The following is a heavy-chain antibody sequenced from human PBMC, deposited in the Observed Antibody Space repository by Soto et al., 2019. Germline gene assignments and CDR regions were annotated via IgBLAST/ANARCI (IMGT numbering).Heavy chain of an antibody. CDR1: GYTFTSYD. CDR2: MNPNSGNT. D-gene: IGHD2-8*01. J-gene: IGHJ6*03. CDR3: ARAGLCTNGVGYCYMDV. Sequence: GASVKVSCKASGYTFTSYDINCVRQATGQGHEWMGWMNPNSGNTGYAQKFQGRVTMTRNTSISTAYMELSSLRSEDTAVYYCARAGLCTNGVGYCYMDVWGKGTTVTVSS. V-gene: IGHV1-8*01.